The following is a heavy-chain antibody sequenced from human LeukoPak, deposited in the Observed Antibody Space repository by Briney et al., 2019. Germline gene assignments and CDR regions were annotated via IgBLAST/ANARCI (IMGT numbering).Heavy chain of an antibody. CDR3: SRDLKKWLARPHAFDI. CDR2: IRSKGYDGTA. Sequence: GGSLRLSCTASGFTFGDYVMSWFRQAPGKGLEWVGFIRSKGYDGTAEYAASVKGRITISRDDSKNIAYLQMNSLKIEDTAVYYCSRDLKKWLARPHAFDIWGQGTMVTVSS. V-gene: IGHV3-49*03. CDR1: GFTFGDYV. J-gene: IGHJ3*02. D-gene: IGHD6-19*01.